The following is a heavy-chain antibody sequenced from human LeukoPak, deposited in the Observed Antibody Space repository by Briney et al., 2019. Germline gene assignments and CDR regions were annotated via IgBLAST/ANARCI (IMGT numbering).Heavy chain of an antibody. D-gene: IGHD1-26*01. CDR2: IYYSGST. Sequence: PSETLSLTCTVSGGSISSYYWSWIRQPPGRGLEWIGYIYYSGSTNYNPSLKSRVTISVDTSKNQFSLKLSSVTATDTAVYYCARFDSGSYQFDAFDIWGQGTMVTVSS. J-gene: IGHJ3*02. V-gene: IGHV4-59*01. CDR3: ARFDSGSYQFDAFDI. CDR1: GGSISSYY.